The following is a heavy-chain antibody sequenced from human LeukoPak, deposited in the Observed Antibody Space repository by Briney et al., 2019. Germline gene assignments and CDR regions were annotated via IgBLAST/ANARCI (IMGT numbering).Heavy chain of an antibody. Sequence: SETLSLTCSVSGGSVSSYYWSWIRQSPGKGLEWIGYIHNSGRTNYNPSLKSRVTGFVDTSKNQVSLRLSSVTAADTAVYYCARHGTISSESYFDYWGQGTLVTVSS. CDR1: GGSVSSYY. D-gene: IGHD1-14*01. CDR3: ARHGTISSESYFDY. J-gene: IGHJ4*02. CDR2: IHNSGRT. V-gene: IGHV4-59*08.